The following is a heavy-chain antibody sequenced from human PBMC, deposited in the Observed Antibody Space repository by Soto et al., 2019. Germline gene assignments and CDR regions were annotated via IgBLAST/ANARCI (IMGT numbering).Heavy chain of an antibody. D-gene: IGHD3-10*01. CDR2: IYYSGST. CDR1: GGSISSGDCY. CDR3: ARAPNYYGSGSPLDYYYGMDV. J-gene: IGHJ6*02. V-gene: IGHV4-30-4*01. Sequence: SETLSLTCTVSGGSISSGDCYWSWIRQPPGKGLEWIGYIYYSGSTYYNPSLKSRVTISVDTSKNQFSLKLSSVTAADTAVYYCARAPNYYGSGSPLDYYYGMDVWGQGTTVTVSS.